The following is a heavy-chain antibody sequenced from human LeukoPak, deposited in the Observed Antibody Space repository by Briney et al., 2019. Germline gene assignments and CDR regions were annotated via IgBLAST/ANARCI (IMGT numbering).Heavy chain of an antibody. CDR3: ATSSQWELLVGYFDY. V-gene: IGHV1-24*01. Sequence: ASVKVSCKASGYTFTSYGISWVRQAPGKGLEWMGGFDPEDGETIYAQKFQGRVTMTEDTSTDTAYMELSSLRSEDTAVYYCATSSQWELLVGYFDYWGQGTLVTVSS. J-gene: IGHJ4*02. CDR2: FDPEDGET. D-gene: IGHD1-26*01. CDR1: GYTFTSYG.